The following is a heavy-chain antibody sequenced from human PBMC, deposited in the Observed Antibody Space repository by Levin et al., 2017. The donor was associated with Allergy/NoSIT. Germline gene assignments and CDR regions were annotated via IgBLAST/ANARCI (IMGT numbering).Heavy chain of an antibody. CDR3: ARDSRQPGGSYFLLHAFDS. J-gene: IGHJ3*02. CDR2: ISYDGSNK. Sequence: GESLKISCAASGFTFSSYAMHWVRQAPGKGLEWVAVISYDGSNKYYADSVKGRFTISRDNSKNTLYLQMNSLRAEDTAVYYCARDSRQPGGSYFLLHAFDSWGQGTMVTVSS. V-gene: IGHV3-30-3*01. D-gene: IGHD1-26*01. CDR1: GFTFSSYA.